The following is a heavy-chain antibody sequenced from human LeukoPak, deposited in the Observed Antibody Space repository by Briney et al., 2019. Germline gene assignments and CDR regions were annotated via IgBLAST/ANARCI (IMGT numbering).Heavy chain of an antibody. J-gene: IGHJ2*01. Sequence: GASVKVSCKASGYTFTSYGISWVRQAPGQGLEWMGRIIPILGIANYAQKFQGRVTITADKSASTAYMELSSLRSEDTAVYYCVRELTVAGSSYWYFDLWGRGTLVTVSS. CDR1: GYTFTSYG. D-gene: IGHD6-19*01. V-gene: IGHV1-69*04. CDR2: IIPILGIA. CDR3: VRELTVAGSSYWYFDL.